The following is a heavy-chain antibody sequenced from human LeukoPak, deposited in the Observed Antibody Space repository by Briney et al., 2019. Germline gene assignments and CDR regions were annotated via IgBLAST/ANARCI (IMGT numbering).Heavy chain of an antibody. V-gene: IGHV4-31*03. CDR2: IYFSGST. CDR1: GVSISSSGYY. CDR3: ARKVAGSGNYDY. Sequence: SETLSLTCTVSGVSISSSGYYWSWIRQHPGKGLEWIGYIYFSGSTYYNPSLKSRVTISLDTSKNQFSLKLNSVIAADTAMYYCARKVAGSGNYDYWGQGTLVTVSS. J-gene: IGHJ4*02. D-gene: IGHD3-22*01.